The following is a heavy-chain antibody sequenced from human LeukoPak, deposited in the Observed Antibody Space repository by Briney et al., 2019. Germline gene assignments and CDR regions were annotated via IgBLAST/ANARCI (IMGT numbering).Heavy chain of an antibody. D-gene: IGHD1-26*01. CDR2: INHSGST. CDR3: ARGRGGSYYLSGSSDAFDI. V-gene: IGHV4-34*01. J-gene: IGHJ3*02. CDR1: GGSFSGYY. Sequence: PSETLSLTCAVYGGSFSGYYWSWIRQPPGKGLEWIGEINHSGSTNYNPSLKSRVAIPVDTSKNQFSLKLSSVTAADTAVYYCARGRGGSYYLSGSSDAFDIWGQGTMVTVSS.